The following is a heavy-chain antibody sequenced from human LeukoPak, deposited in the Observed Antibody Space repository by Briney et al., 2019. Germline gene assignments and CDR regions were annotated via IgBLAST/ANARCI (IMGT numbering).Heavy chain of an antibody. D-gene: IGHD3-22*01. CDR3: ARFYYDSSGYYSYWFDP. CDR2: ISAYNGNT. Sequence: ASVKVSCKASGYTFTSYGISWVRQAPGQGLEWMGWISAYNGNTNYAQKLQGRVTMTTDTSTSTAYMELRSLRSDDTAVYYCARFYYDSSGYYSYWFDPWGQGTLVTVSS. J-gene: IGHJ5*02. CDR1: GYTFTSYG. V-gene: IGHV1-18*01.